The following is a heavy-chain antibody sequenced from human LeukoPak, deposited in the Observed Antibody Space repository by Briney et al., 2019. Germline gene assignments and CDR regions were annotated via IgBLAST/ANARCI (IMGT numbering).Heavy chain of an antibody. D-gene: IGHD6-6*01. CDR1: GFTFSSTY. Sequence: PGGSLRLSCAASGFTFSSTYLTWVRQAPGKGLEWVSVIYSGGYTYYTDSVKGRFFISRDISENMVYLQMNSLSVEDTAVYFCARGRPAHYFDSWGPGTLVTVS. J-gene: IGHJ4*02. CDR2: IYSGGYT. V-gene: IGHV3-66*01. CDR3: ARGRPAHYFDS.